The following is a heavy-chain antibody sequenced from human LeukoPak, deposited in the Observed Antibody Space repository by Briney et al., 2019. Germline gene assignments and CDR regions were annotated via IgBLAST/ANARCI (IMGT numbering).Heavy chain of an antibody. J-gene: IGHJ5*02. Sequence: GSLRLSCAASAFTFSTYEMNWVRQAPGTGLEWVSYIGTSGSPTYYADSVKGRFTVSRDNAKNSLYLQMNSLRAEDTAVYYCVRDSGPVGKNNWFDPWGQGSLVTVSS. CDR2: IGTSGSPT. CDR3: VRDSGPVGKNNWFDP. V-gene: IGHV3-48*03. CDR1: AFTFSTYE. D-gene: IGHD1-26*01.